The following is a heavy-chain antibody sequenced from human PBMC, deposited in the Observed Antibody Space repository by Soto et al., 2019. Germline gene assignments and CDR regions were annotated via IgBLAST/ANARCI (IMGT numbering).Heavy chain of an antibody. Sequence: SETLSLTCTVSGGSISSYYWSWIRQPPGKGLEWIGYIYYSGSTNYNPSLKSRVTISVDTSKNQFSLKLSSVTAADTAVYYCARGDSSGYLHYFDYWGQGTLVTVSS. CDR1: GGSISSYY. J-gene: IGHJ4*02. D-gene: IGHD3-22*01. CDR3: ARGDSSGYLHYFDY. CDR2: IYYSGST. V-gene: IGHV4-59*08.